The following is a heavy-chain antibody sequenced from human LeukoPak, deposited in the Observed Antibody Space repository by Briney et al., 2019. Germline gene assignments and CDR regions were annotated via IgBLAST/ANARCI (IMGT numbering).Heavy chain of an antibody. Sequence: SETLSLTCTVSGGSISSYYWSWIRQPAGKGLEWIGRIYTSGSTNYNPSLKSRVTMSVDTSKNQFSLKLSSVTAADTAVYYCARDLAYYYDSSDYYSLFDYWGQGTLVTVSS. J-gene: IGHJ4*02. D-gene: IGHD3-22*01. CDR2: IYTSGST. V-gene: IGHV4-4*07. CDR3: ARDLAYYYDSSDYYSLFDY. CDR1: GGSISSYY.